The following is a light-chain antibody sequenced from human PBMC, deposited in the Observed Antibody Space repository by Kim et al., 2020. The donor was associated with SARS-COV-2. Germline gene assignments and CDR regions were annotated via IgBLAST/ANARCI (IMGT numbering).Light chain of an antibody. J-gene: IGLJ1*01. Sequence: QSALTQPASVSGSPGQSITISCTGTSSDVGGYNYVSWYQQHPGKVPKLMIFDVSNRPSGVSNRFSGSKSGNTASLTISGLQAEDEADYYSSSYTSSSTREVFKNETKVTDL. CDR3: SSYTSSSTREV. CDR2: DVS. V-gene: IGLV2-14*03. CDR1: SSDVGGYNY.